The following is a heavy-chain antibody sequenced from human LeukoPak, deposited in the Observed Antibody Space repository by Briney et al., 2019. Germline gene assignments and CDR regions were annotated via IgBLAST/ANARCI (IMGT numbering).Heavy chain of an antibody. Sequence: GGSLRLSCAASGFTFSSYSMNWVRQAPGKGLEWVSDISGSGGSTYYADSVKGRFTISRDNSKSTLYLQMNSLRAEDTAVYYCAKGTLWFGELSLFDYWGQGTLVTVSS. CDR3: AKGTLWFGELSLFDY. CDR1: GFTFSSYS. V-gene: IGHV3-23*01. D-gene: IGHD3-10*01. CDR2: ISGSGGST. J-gene: IGHJ4*02.